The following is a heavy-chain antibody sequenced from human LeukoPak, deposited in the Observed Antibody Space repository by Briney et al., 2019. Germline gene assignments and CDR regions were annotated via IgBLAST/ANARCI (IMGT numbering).Heavy chain of an antibody. D-gene: IGHD3-22*01. CDR2: IYYSGST. CDR1: GGSISRISYY. J-gene: IGHJ4*02. Sequence: PSETLSLTCTVSGGSISRISYYWGCIRQPPGKGLEWIGSIYYSGSTYYNPSLKSRVTISVDTSKNHFSVKLSSVTAADTAVYYCAREYYFDSTGYLYWGQGILVTVSS. V-gene: IGHV4-39*02. CDR3: AREYYFDSTGYLY.